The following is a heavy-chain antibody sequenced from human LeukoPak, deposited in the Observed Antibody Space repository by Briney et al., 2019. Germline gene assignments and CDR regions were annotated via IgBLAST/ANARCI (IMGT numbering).Heavy chain of an antibody. Sequence: SETLSLTCAVYGGSFSGYYWSWIRQPPGKGLEWIREINHSGSTNYNPSLKSRVTISVDTSKNQFSLKLSSVTAADTAVYYCASTGYCSSTSCPRPGRYWGQGTLVTVSS. J-gene: IGHJ4*02. D-gene: IGHD2-2*01. CDR3: ASTGYCSSTSCPRPGRY. CDR1: GGSFSGYY. CDR2: INHSGST. V-gene: IGHV4-34*01.